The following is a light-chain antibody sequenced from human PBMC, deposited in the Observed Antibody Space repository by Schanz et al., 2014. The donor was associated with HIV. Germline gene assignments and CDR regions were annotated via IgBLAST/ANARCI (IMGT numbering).Light chain of an antibody. Sequence: QSVLTQPPSVSGAPGQRVTISCTGSSSNIGGSYDVHWYQHLPGTAPKLLIYGNKYRPSGIPDRFSGSKSGTSATLGITGLQTGDEADYYCGTWDGSLSAVVFGGGTKLTVL. CDR3: GTWDGSLSAVV. V-gene: IGLV1-51*02. CDR1: SSNIGGSYD. J-gene: IGLJ2*01. CDR2: GNK.